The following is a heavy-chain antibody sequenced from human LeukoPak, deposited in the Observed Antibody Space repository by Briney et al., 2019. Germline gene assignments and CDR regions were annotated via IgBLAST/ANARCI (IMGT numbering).Heavy chain of an antibody. Sequence: PGGSLRLSCAASGFTFSGSAMHWVRQASGKGLEWVGRIRSKANSYATAYAASVKGRFTISRDDSKSTAYLQMNSLRAEDTAVYYCGSSSGRNNWFDPWGQGTLVIVSS. V-gene: IGHV3-73*01. D-gene: IGHD6-6*01. CDR2: IRSKANSYAT. J-gene: IGHJ5*02. CDR1: GFTFSGSA. CDR3: GSSSGRNNWFDP.